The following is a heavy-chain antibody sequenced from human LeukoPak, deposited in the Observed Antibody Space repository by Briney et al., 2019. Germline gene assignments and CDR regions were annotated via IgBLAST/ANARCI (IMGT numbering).Heavy chain of an antibody. CDR3: AREMVGATHAFDI. J-gene: IGHJ3*02. CDR1: GGSISSGSYY. CDR2: FYYSGRT. V-gene: IGHV4-39*07. Sequence: SETLSLTCTVSGGSISSGSYYWDWIRQPPGKGLEWIGGFYYSGRTYYNPSLKSRVTISVDTSKNQFSLRLSSVTAADTAVYYCAREMVGATHAFDIWGQGTMVTVSS. D-gene: IGHD1-26*01.